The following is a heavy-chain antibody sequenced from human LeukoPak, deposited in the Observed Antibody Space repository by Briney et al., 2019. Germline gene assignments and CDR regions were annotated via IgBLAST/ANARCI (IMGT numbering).Heavy chain of an antibody. CDR3: ARSHWGPFGSRIANWFDP. CDR1: GGSISSSSYY. CDR2: IYYSGST. V-gene: IGHV4-39*07. D-gene: IGHD7-27*01. Sequence: TLSLTCTVSGGSISSSSYYWGWIRQPPGKGLEWIGSIYYSGSTYYNPSLKSRVTISVDTSKNQFSLKLSSVTAADTAVYYCARSHWGPFGSRIANWFDPWGQGTLVTVSS. J-gene: IGHJ5*02.